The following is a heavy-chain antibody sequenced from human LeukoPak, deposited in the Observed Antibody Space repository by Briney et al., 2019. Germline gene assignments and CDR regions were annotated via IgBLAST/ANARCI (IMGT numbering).Heavy chain of an antibody. V-gene: IGHV4-61*05. CDR2: IYYSGST. CDR1: GGSISSSSYY. D-gene: IGHD3-22*01. J-gene: IGHJ4*02. Sequence: SETLSLTCTVSGGSISSSSYYWGWIRQPPGKGLEWIGYIYYSGSTNYNPSLKSRVTISVETSKNQFSLKLSSVTAADTAVYYCARVTGYMIEDYFDYWGQGTLVTVSS. CDR3: ARVTGYMIEDYFDY.